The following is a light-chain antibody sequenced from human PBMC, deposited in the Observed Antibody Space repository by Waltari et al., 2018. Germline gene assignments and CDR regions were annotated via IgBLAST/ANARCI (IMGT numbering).Light chain of an antibody. CDR2: AAS. CDR1: QGVSSY. J-gene: IGKJ4*01. V-gene: IGKV1-9*01. Sequence: DIQLTQSPSFLSASVGDRVTITCRASQGVSSYLAWYQQKPGKAPKLLIYAASTLVSGAPSRSSRSGSRTEFTLTISSLRPEDFATYYCQQFNSFGGGPKVEIK. CDR3: QQFNS.